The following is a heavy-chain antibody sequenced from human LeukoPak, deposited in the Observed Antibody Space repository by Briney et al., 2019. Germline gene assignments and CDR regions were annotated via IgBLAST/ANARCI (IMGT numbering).Heavy chain of an antibody. D-gene: IGHD1-26*01. CDR1: GGTFSSYA. CDR2: IIPIFGTA. J-gene: IGHJ3*02. CDR3: AREQVGATYDAFDI. Sequence: SVKVSCKAPGGTFSSYAISWVRQAPGQGLEWMGRIIPIFGTANYAQKFQGRVTITTDESTSTAYMELSSLRSEDTAVYYCAREQVGATYDAFDIWGQGTMVTVSS. V-gene: IGHV1-69*05.